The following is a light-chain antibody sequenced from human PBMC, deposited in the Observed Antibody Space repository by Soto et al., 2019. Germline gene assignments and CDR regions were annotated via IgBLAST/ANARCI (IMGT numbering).Light chain of an antibody. Sequence: DIVLTQSPGTLSSSPGERATLSCKSSQTVTSNYLAWYQQKPGQAPRLLFFGASIRATGLPDRFSGGGSGTDFTLTISRLEPEDVAVYYCQQYGSSPITLGQGTRLEIK. CDR2: GAS. J-gene: IGKJ5*01. CDR3: QQYGSSPIT. V-gene: IGKV3-20*01. CDR1: QTVTSNY.